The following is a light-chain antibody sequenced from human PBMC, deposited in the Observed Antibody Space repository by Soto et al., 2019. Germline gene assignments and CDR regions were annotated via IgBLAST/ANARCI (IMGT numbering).Light chain of an antibody. V-gene: IGLV2-14*01. CDR1: SSDIGGYNY. J-gene: IGLJ1*01. CDR3: SSYTSSSTLV. Sequence: QSALTQPASVSESPGQSITISCTGTSSDIGGYNYVSWYQQHPGKAPRLMIYDVSDRPSGVSNRFSGSKSGNTASLTISGLQAEDEADYYCSSYTSSSTLVFGTGTKVTVL. CDR2: DVS.